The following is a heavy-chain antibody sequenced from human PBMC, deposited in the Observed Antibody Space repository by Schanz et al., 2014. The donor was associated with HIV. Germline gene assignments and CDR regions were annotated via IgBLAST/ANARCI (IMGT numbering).Heavy chain of an antibody. D-gene: IGHD1-20*01. Sequence: EVQLLESGGDLVQPGGSLRLSCAASGFTFDDYAMHWVRQAPGKGLEWVSGISWNSGSIGYADTVKGRFTISRVNSKNTLYLQMNSLRAEDTAIYYCAKTSITLGMDVWGQGTTVTVSS. CDR1: GFTFDDYA. CDR2: ISWNSGSI. CDR3: AKTSITLGMDV. V-gene: IGHV3-9*01. J-gene: IGHJ6*02.